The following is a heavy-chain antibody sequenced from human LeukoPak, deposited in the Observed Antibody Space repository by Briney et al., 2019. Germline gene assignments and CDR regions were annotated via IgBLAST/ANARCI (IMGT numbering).Heavy chain of an antibody. J-gene: IGHJ4*02. CDR2: INPKSGVT. V-gene: IGHV1-2*02. CDR1: AYTVSGYY. Sequence: ASVKVSCKASAYTVSGYYMHWVRQAPGQGLEWMGWINPKSGVTNYAKKFQGRVTMTWDTSINTTFMELSRLRSDDTAVYSCARRIAVAGSPVYYFDYWGQGTLVTVSS. D-gene: IGHD6-19*01. CDR3: ARRIAVAGSPVYYFDY.